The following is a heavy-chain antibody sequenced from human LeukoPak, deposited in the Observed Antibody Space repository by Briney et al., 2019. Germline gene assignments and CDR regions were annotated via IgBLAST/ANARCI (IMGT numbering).Heavy chain of an antibody. V-gene: IGHV3-7*01. CDR1: GFTFRNYW. J-gene: IGHJ5*02. CDR2: IRPDGSDK. CDR3: GRWGIEAALDS. Sequence: GGSLRLSCAASGFTFRNYWMSWVRQAPGKGLEWVANIRPDGSDKYYVDSVKGRFTISRDNAQNSLSPQMNSLRGEDSGVYYCGRWGIEAALDSWGQGTLVTVSS. D-gene: IGHD2-15*01.